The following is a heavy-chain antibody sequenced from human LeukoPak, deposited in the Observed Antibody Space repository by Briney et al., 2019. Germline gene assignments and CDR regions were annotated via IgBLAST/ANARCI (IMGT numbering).Heavy chain of an antibody. J-gene: IGHJ4*02. D-gene: IGHD3-10*01. Sequence: GGSLRLSCAASGFTFDDYGMSWVRQAPGKGLEWVSGINWNGGSTGYADSVKGQFTISRDNAKNSLYLQMNSLRAEDTALYYCARDDEDYYGSGSLLAHDYWGQGTLVTVSS. V-gene: IGHV3-20*04. CDR1: GFTFDDYG. CDR2: INWNGGST. CDR3: ARDDEDYYGSGSLLAHDY.